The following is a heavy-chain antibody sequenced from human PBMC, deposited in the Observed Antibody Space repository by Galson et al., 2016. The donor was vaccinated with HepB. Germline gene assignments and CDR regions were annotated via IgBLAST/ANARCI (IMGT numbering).Heavy chain of an antibody. V-gene: IGHV1-58*01. J-gene: IGHJ4*02. D-gene: IGHD4-17*01. CDR3: AADYGAYTPFDY. CDR2: IVVGSGNT. Sequence: VKVSCKASGFTFSSSTVQWLRQARGQRLEWIGWIVVGSGNTKHAQKFQDRVALTRDLSTDTVYMELDSLKSEDTAVYYCAADYGAYTPFDYWGRGALVTVSS. CDR1: GFTFSSST.